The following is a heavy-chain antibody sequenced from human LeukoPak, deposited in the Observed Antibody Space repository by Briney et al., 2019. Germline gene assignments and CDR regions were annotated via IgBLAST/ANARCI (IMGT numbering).Heavy chain of an antibody. D-gene: IGHD2-15*01. CDR3: ASFYCSGGSCYQYFSYYYMDV. CDR1: GFTFRSNW. J-gene: IGHJ6*03. Sequence: GGSLRLSCAASGFTFRSNWMNWVRQAPGKGLVWVSRINSDGSSTDYADSVKGRFTISRDNAKNTLYLQMNSLRAEDTAVYYCASFYCSGGSCYQYFSYYYMDVWGKGTTVTISS. V-gene: IGHV3-74*01. CDR2: INSDGSST.